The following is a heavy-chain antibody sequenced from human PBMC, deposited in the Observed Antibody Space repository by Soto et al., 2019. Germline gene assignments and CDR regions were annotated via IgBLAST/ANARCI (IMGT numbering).Heavy chain of an antibody. J-gene: IGHJ4*02. CDR1: GYSFTTSG. D-gene: IGHD4-17*01. CDR3: TRRLSGDYDY. CDR2: ISTYNGNT. Sequence: QAQLVQSGAEVKEPGASVKVSCKASGYSFTTSGITWVRQAPGQGLEWMGWISTYNGNTNYAQMLQHRVTLTTDTSTRTAYMELRSLRSDATAVYYCTRRLSGDYDYWGQGTLVTVSS. V-gene: IGHV1-18*01.